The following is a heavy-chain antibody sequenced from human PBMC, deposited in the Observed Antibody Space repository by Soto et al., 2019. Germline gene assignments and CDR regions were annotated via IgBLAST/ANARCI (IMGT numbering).Heavy chain of an antibody. CDR2: ISGSGGST. CDR3: AKDNRKSIAVAGLDAFDI. CDR1: GFTFSIYA. Sequence: GGSVRLSGAASGFTFSIYAMSWVRQAPWKGLEWVSAISGSGGSTYYADSVKGRFTISRDNSKNTLYLQMNSLRAEDTAVYYCAKDNRKSIAVAGLDAFDIWGQGTMVTVSS. V-gene: IGHV3-23*01. D-gene: IGHD6-19*01. J-gene: IGHJ3*02.